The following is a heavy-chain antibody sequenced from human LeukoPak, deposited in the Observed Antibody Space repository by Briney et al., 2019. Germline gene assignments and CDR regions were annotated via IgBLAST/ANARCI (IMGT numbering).Heavy chain of an antibody. V-gene: IGHV3-74*03. J-gene: IGHJ6*02. CDR2: ANGDGSEI. D-gene: IGHD3-22*01. CDR3: AKGPDSSGYGYYYGMVV. Sequence: GGSLRLSCAASGFTFSSSWMHWVRQGPGKGLVWVSHANGDGSEIKYADSVKGRFTISRDNAKNTVDLQMNSLRDEDTAVYYCAKGPDSSGYGYYYGMVVWGQGTTVTVSS. CDR1: GFTFSSSW.